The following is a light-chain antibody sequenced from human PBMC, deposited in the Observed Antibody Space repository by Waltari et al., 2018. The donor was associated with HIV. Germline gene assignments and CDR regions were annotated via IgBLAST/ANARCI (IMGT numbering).Light chain of an antibody. J-gene: IGLJ3*02. V-gene: IGLV2-11*01. Sequence: QSALTQPHSVSGSPGQSVTISCPGTSSDIGDYNYVSWYQRHPGRAPKLMIYDVTKRPSGVPDRFSGSKSGYTASLTISGLQAEDEAEYFCCSYAGTWVFGGGTKLTVL. CDR3: CSYAGTWV. CDR1: SSDIGDYNY. CDR2: DVT.